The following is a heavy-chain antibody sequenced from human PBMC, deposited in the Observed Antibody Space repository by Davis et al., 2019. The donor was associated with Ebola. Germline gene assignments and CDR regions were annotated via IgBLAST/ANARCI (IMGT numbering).Heavy chain of an antibody. D-gene: IGHD6-13*01. CDR1: GFTVSDYY. J-gene: IGHJ4*02. Sequence: GESLKISCAASGFTVSDYYMSWIRQAPGKGLEWVSYISSSSSYTNYADSVKGRFTISRDNAKNSLYLQMNSLRAEDTAVYYCARVLAAAGDYWGQGTLVTVSS. CDR2: ISSSSSYT. CDR3: ARVLAAAGDY. V-gene: IGHV3-11*06.